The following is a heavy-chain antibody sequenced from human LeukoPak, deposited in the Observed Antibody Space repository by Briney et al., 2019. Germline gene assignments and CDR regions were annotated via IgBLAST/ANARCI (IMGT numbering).Heavy chain of an antibody. CDR2: LSYDGSEK. CDR3: ARDRGVGRYQTYYYLDN. CDR1: GFTFNSYG. Sequence: PGGSLRLSCEASGFTFNSYGLHWVRQAPGKGLEWLAVLSYDGSEKYYADSVKGRFTISRDNSKNTLYLQVNSLRDEDTAVYYCARDRGVGRYQTYYYLDNWGQGTLVTVSS. V-gene: IGHV3-30*04. J-gene: IGHJ4*02. D-gene: IGHD1-26*01.